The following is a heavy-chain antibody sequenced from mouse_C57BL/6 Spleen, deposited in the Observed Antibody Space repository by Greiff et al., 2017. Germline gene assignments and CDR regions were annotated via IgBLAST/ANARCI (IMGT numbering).Heavy chain of an antibody. CDR1: GYTFTSYW. CDR2: IYPSDSET. Sequence: VQLQQPGAELVRPGSSVKLSCKASGYTFTSYWMDWVQQRPGQGLEWIGNIYPSDSETHYNQKFKDKATLTVDKSSSTAYMQLSSLTSEDSAVYYCARSYFAMDYWGQGTSVTVSS. J-gene: IGHJ4*01. V-gene: IGHV1-61*01. CDR3: ARSYFAMDY.